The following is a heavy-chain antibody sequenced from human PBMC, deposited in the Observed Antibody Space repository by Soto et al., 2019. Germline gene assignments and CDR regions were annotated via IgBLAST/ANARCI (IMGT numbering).Heavy chain of an antibody. V-gene: IGHV3-30-3*01. CDR3: ARDQTGITTAGGGRIDR. J-gene: IGHJ5*02. CDR2: VSFDGSNK. CDR1: GFTFSTHA. Sequence: QVQLVESGGGVVQPGRSLRLSCGASGFTFSTHAMHWVRQAPGKGLECVAIVSFDGSNKYYADSVKGRFTISRDNSKNTLYLQMSGLTPEDTAFYYCARDQTGITTAGGGRIDRWGQGTLVTVSS. D-gene: IGHD6-13*01.